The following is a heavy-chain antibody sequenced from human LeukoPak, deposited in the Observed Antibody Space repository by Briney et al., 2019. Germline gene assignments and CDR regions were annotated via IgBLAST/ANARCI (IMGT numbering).Heavy chain of an antibody. D-gene: IGHD4-17*01. V-gene: IGHV3-74*01. CDR3: ARGDYGDYQITIDY. Sequence: GGSLRLSCAASGFTFSSYWMHWVRQAPGKGLVWVSRINSDGSSTTYADSVKGRFTISRDNAKNTLYLQMNSLRAEDTAVYYCARGDYGDYQITIDYWGQGTLVTVSS. CDR2: INSDGSST. J-gene: IGHJ4*02. CDR1: GFTFSSYW.